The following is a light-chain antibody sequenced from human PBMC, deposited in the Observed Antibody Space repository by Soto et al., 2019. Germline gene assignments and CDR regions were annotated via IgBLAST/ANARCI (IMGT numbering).Light chain of an antibody. CDR3: MQALQTPT. J-gene: IGKJ1*01. CDR2: LGS. Sequence: DIVMTQSPLSLPVTPGEPASISCRSSQSLLLSNGYNYLDWYLQKPGQSPQVLIYLGSNRASGVPDKFSGSGSDTDFTLKTSRVEAGDVGVYYCMQALQTPTFGQGTKVEIK. CDR1: QSLLLSNGYNY. V-gene: IGKV2-28*01.